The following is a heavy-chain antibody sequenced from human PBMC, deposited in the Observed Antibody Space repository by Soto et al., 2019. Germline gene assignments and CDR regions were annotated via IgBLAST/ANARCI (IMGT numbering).Heavy chain of an antibody. CDR3: AKVGIAVAEPYYYGMDV. Sequence: GGSRRLSWSASGFTFSSYAMSWVRQAPGKGLEWVSAISGSGGSTYYADSVKGRFTISRDNSKNTLYLQMNSLRAEDTAVYYCAKVGIAVAEPYYYGMDVWGQGTTVTVSS. D-gene: IGHD6-19*01. CDR1: GFTFSSYA. CDR2: ISGSGGST. J-gene: IGHJ6*02. V-gene: IGHV3-23*01.